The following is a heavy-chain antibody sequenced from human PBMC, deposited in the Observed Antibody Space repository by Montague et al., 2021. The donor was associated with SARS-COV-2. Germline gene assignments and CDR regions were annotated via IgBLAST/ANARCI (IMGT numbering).Heavy chain of an antibody. CDR3: SRGYKYGPFDL. CDR1: GFTFDDYG. D-gene: IGHD5-18*01. Sequence: SLRLSCAASGFTFDDYGMSWARQAPGKGLEWVSGITRNGGDAGCGDSVKGRFTISRDNAKNSLYLQMTSLRAEDTALYYCSRGYKYGPFDLWGQGSLVTVSS. V-gene: IGHV3-20*04. J-gene: IGHJ4*02. CDR2: ITRNGGDA.